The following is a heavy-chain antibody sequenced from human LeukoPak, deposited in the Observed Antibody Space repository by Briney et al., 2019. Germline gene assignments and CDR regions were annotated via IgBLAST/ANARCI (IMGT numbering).Heavy chain of an antibody. CDR3: AELGITMIGGV. V-gene: IGHV3-23*01. CDR1: GFIFSTSG. D-gene: IGHD3-10*02. CDR2: ISDNGGNT. J-gene: IGHJ6*04. Sequence: GGSLRLSCAASGFIFSTSGMTRVRQAPGKGLEWVSTISDNGGNTYYPDSVRGRFTISRDNAKNSLYLQMNSLRAEDTAVYYCAELGITMIGGVWGKGTTVTISS.